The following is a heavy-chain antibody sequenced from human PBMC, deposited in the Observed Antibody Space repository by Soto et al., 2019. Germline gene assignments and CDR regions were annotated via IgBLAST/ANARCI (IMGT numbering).Heavy chain of an antibody. D-gene: IGHD6-6*01. V-gene: IGHV1-69*02. CDR1: GGTFSSYT. J-gene: IGHJ6*03. CDR2: IIPILGIA. Sequence: QVQLVQSGAEVKKPGSSVKVSCKASGGTFSSYTISWVRQAPGQGLEWMGRIIPILGIANYAQKFQGRVTITADKSTDTAYMEVSSLRSEETAVYYWRARSDSSSSGYYYYYMDVWGKGTTVTVSS. CDR3: RARSDSSSSGYYYYYMDV.